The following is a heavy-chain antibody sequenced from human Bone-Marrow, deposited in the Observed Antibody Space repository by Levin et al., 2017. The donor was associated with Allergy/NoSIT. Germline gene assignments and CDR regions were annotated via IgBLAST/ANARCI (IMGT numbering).Heavy chain of an antibody. CDR2: INAGNGNT. D-gene: IGHD2-15*01. CDR1: GYTFTSYT. Sequence: GESLKISCTASGYTFTSYTVHWVRQAPGQRLEWMGWINAGNGNTKYSQKFQGRVTITTDTSASTVYMELSSLRSEDTAVYYCARDRPPKYCSGGTCYRNYFDYWGQGTLVTVSS. CDR3: ARDRPPKYCSGGTCYRNYFDY. V-gene: IGHV1-3*01. J-gene: IGHJ4*02.